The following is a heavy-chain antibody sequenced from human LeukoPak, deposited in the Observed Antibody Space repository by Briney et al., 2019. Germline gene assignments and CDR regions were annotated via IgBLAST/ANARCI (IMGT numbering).Heavy chain of an antibody. CDR1: GYTFTTYA. D-gene: IGHD6-13*01. Sequence: GASVKVSCKASGYTFTTYAMNWVRQAPGQGLEWMGWISAYNGNTNYAQKLQGRVTMTTDTSTSTAYMELRSLRSDDTAVYYCARDSPYSSSWYIDYWGQGTLVTVSS. CDR2: ISAYNGNT. CDR3: ARDSPYSSSWYIDY. V-gene: IGHV1-18*01. J-gene: IGHJ4*02.